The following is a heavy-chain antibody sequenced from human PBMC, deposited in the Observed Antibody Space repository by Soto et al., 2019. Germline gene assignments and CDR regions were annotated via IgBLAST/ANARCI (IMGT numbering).Heavy chain of an antibody. D-gene: IGHD3-10*01. V-gene: IGHV3-30-3*01. J-gene: IGHJ3*02. CDR3: ARDSGRWLQTHAIEI. CDR2: ISYDGSNK. Sequence: PGGSLRLSCAASGFTFSSYAMHWVRQAPGKGLEWVAVISYDGSNKYYADSVKGRFTISRDNSKNTLYLQMNSLRAEDTAVYYCARDSGRWLQTHAIEIWGQGTMVTVSS. CDR1: GFTFSSYA.